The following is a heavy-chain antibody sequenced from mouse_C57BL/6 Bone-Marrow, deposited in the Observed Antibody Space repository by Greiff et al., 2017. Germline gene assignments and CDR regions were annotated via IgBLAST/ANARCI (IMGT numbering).Heavy chain of an antibody. CDR3: TRQLRLRFAY. D-gene: IGHD3-2*02. V-gene: IGHV5-9-1*02. CDR1: GFTFSSYA. J-gene: IGHJ3*01. CDR2: ISSGGDYI. Sequence: EVKLMESGAGLVKPGGSLKLSCAASGFTFSSYAMSWVRQTPEKRLEWVAYISSGGDYIYYADTVKGRFTISRDNARNTLYLQMSSLKSEDTAMYYCTRQLRLRFAYWGQGTLVTVSA.